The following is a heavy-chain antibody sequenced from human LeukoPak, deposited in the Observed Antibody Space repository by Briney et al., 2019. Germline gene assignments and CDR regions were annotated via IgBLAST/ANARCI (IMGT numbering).Heavy chain of an antibody. D-gene: IGHD5-12*01. CDR2: IRQDGSDK. CDR1: GFTFSNFW. CDR3: ARGGWLRLDPPSFFFDY. V-gene: IGHV3-7*01. J-gene: IGHJ4*02. Sequence: PGGSLRLSCAASGFTFSNFWMTWVRQAPGKGLEWVATIRQDGSDKYYVDSVKGRFTISRDNAKNPLYLQMNSLRAEDTAVYYCARGGWLRLDPPSFFFDYWGQGTLVTVSS.